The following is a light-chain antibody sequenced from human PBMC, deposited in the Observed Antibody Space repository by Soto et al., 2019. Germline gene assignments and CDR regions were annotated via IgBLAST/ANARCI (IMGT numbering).Light chain of an antibody. J-gene: IGLJ2*01. Sequence: QLVLTQPPSVSAAPGQKVTISCSGSSSNIGSNYVSWYQQLPGTAPKLLVYDNHKRPSGIPDRFSGSKSGTSATLGITGLQTGDEADYYCGTWDNSLSVVILGGGTKLTVL. CDR3: GTWDNSLSVVI. CDR2: DNH. V-gene: IGLV1-51*01. CDR1: SSNIGSNY.